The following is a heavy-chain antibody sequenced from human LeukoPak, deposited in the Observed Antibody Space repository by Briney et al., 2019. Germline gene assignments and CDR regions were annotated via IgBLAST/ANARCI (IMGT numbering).Heavy chain of an antibody. CDR1: GDSISSHY. D-gene: IGHD5-18*01. Sequence: SETLSLTCTVPGDSISSHYWSWIRQPPGKGLEWVACLLDSGNTKDNPSLQSRLTLSADTSKNQFSLRLSSVTAADTAVYYCATIKRGSIFGYFDFWGQGIKVTVSS. V-gene: IGHV4-59*11. J-gene: IGHJ4*02. CDR3: ATIKRGSIFGYFDF. CDR2: LLDSGNT.